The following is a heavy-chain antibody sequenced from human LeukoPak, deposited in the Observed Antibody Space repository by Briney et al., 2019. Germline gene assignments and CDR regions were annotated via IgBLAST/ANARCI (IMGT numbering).Heavy chain of an antibody. CDR2: INPNSGGT. J-gene: IGHJ6*02. V-gene: IGHV1-2*02. Sequence: ASVKVSCKASGYTFTGYYMHWVRQAPGQGLEWMGWINPNSGGTNYAQKFQGRVTMTRDTSISTAYMGLSRLRSDDTAVYYCAREYVDIVATTPAYYYYGMDVWGQGTTVTVS. D-gene: IGHD5-12*01. CDR3: AREYVDIVATTPAYYYYGMDV. CDR1: GYTFTGYY.